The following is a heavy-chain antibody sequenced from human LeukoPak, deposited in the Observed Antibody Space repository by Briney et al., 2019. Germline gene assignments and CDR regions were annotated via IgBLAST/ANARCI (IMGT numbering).Heavy chain of an antibody. D-gene: IGHD6-13*01. V-gene: IGHV3-30*02. CDR1: GFSFNSYG. Sequence: GGSLRLSCVASGFSFNSYGMHWVSQAPGKGLEWVAFIRYDGTNQYYADSVKGRFTISRDNSENTLYLQMNSLRPEDTALYYCAKILSVRPTYSSSWYTDYWGQGTQVTVSS. CDR2: IRYDGTNQ. J-gene: IGHJ4*02. CDR3: AKILSVRPTYSSSWYTDY.